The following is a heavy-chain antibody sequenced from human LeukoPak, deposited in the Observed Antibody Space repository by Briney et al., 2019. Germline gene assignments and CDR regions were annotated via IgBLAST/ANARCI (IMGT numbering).Heavy chain of an antibody. V-gene: IGHV4-34*01. CDR3: ARDPGREYYDSSGYYIDYYYYGMDV. J-gene: IGHJ6*02. Sequence: SETLSLTCAVYGGSFSGYYWSWIRQPPGKGLEWIGEINHSGSTNYNPSLKSRVTISVDTSKNQFSLKLSSVTAADTAVYYCARDPGREYYDSSGYYIDYYYYGMDVWGQGTTVTVSS. D-gene: IGHD3-22*01. CDR2: INHSGST. CDR1: GGSFSGYY.